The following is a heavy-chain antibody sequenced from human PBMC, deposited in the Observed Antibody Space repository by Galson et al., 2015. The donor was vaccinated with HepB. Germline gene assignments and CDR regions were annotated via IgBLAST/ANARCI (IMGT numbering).Heavy chain of an antibody. Sequence: SVKVSCKASGYTFTGYYMHWVRQAPGQGLEWMGWINPNSGGTNYAQKFQGWVTMTRDTSISTAYMELSRLRSDDTAVYYCARGSLGWDACSSTSCYTILGAFDIWGQGTMVTVSS. CDR3: ARGSLGWDACSSTSCYTILGAFDI. CDR2: INPNSGGT. J-gene: IGHJ3*02. V-gene: IGHV1-2*04. D-gene: IGHD2-2*02. CDR1: GYTFTGYY.